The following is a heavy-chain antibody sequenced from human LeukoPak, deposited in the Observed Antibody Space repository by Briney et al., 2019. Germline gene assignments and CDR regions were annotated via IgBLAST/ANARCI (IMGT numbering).Heavy chain of an antibody. CDR2: INHSGST. CDR1: GGSFSGYY. CDR3: SYGDYLFDY. J-gene: IGHJ4*02. Sequence: PSETLSLTCAVYGGSFSGYYWSWIRQPPGKGLEWIGEINHSGSTNYNPSLKSRVTISVDTSKSQFSLKLSSVTAADTAVYFFSYGDYLFDYWGQGTLVTVSS. V-gene: IGHV4-34*03. D-gene: IGHD4-17*01.